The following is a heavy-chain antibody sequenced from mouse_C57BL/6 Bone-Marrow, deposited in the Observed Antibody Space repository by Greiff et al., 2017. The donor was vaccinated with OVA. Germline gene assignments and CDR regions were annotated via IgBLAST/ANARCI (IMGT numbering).Heavy chain of an antibody. J-gene: IGHJ3*01. V-gene: IGHV10-1*01. Sequence: EVQGVESGGGLVQPKGSLKLSCAASGFSFNTYAMNWVRQAPGKGLEWVARIRSKSNNYATYYADSVKDRFTISRDDSESMLYLQMNNLKTEDTAMYYCVRGLRRFAYWGQGTLVTVSA. CDR2: IRSKSNNYAT. CDR3: VRGLRRFAY. D-gene: IGHD2-2*01. CDR1: GFSFNTYA.